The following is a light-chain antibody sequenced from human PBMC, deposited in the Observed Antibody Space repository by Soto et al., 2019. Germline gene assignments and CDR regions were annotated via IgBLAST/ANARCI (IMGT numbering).Light chain of an antibody. CDR3: QSYDNILSGPL. V-gene: IGLV2-14*01. CDR1: NSDVNY. CDR2: EVI. Sequence: QSALTQPASVSGAPGQSITISCTGTNSDVNYVSWHQQHPGKAPKLMIYEVINRSSGVSTRFSGSKSGNTASLTISGLQAEDEADYYCQSYDNILSGPLFGGGTKLTVL. J-gene: IGLJ3*02.